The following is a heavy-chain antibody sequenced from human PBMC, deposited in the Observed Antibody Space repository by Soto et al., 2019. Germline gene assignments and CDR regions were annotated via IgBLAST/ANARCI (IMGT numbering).Heavy chain of an antibody. CDR3: ARGVGSGSYYNQYNWFDP. Sequence: ASVKVSCKASGYTFTNYGISWVRQAPGQGLEWMGWINVYNGNTKYAQKVQGRVTMTTDTSTSTAYMELRSLRPDDTAVYYCARGVGSGSYYNQYNWFDPWGQG. CDR2: INVYNGNT. J-gene: IGHJ5*02. D-gene: IGHD3-10*01. V-gene: IGHV1-18*01. CDR1: GYTFTNYG.